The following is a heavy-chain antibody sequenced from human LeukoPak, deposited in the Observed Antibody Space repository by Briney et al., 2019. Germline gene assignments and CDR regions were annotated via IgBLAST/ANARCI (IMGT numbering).Heavy chain of an antibody. CDR3: ARGYYYDSSGYYPNYFDC. CDR2: INHSGST. D-gene: IGHD3-22*01. V-gene: IGHV4-34*01. Sequence: SETLSLTCAVYGGSFSGYYWSWIRQPPGKGLEWIGEINHSGSTNYNPSLKSRVTISVDTSKNQFSLKLSSVTAADTAVYYCARGYYYDSSGYYPNYFDCWGQGTLVTVSS. J-gene: IGHJ4*02. CDR1: GGSFSGYY.